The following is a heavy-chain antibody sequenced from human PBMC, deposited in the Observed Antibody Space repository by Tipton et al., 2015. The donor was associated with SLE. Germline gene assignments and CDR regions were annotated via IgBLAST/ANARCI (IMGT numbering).Heavy chain of an antibody. J-gene: IGHJ5*02. V-gene: IGHV1-8*02. CDR2: INPNSGIT. D-gene: IGHD1-26*01. CDR1: GYTFTSYA. CDR3: ARRRSGSYYKGENWFDP. Sequence: QSGPEVKKPGASVKVSCKASGYTFTSYAMNWVRQAPGQGLEWMGWINPNSGITDYAQKFQGRVSMTRNIFANTAYMELYSLRSDDTAVYYCARRRSGSYYKGENWFDPWGQGTLVTVS.